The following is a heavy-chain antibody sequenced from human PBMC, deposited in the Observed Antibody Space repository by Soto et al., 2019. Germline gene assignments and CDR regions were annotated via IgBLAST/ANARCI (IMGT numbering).Heavy chain of an antibody. V-gene: IGHV4-4*02. CDR2: IYHSGST. CDR3: ARVAVAGTRVDY. D-gene: IGHD6-19*01. Sequence: SETLSLTCAVSGGPISSSNLWSWVPQPPGKGLEWIGEIYHSGSTNYNPSLKSRVTISVDKSKTQFSLKLSSVTAGDTAVYYCARVAVAGTRVDYWGQGTLVTVS. J-gene: IGHJ4*02. CDR1: GGPISSSNL.